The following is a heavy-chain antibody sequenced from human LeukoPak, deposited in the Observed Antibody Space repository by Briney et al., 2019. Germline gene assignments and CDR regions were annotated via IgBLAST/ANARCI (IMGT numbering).Heavy chain of an antibody. CDR3: ARRPRDTSGYYLGAFHD. Sequence: GGSLRLSRAASGFTFTNYAMTWVRQAPGKGLEWVSVIGASGADTYYSDSVKGRFIVSRDNSQNPLFLHMSSLRAEDTAVYFCARRPRDTSGYYLGAFHDWGQGTTVTVSS. CDR1: GFTFTNYA. D-gene: IGHD3-22*01. CDR2: IGASGADT. V-gene: IGHV3-23*01. J-gene: IGHJ3*01.